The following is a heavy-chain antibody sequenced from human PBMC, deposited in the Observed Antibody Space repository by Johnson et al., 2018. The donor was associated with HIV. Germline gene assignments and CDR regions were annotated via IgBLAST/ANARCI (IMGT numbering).Heavy chain of an antibody. CDR1: GFPFSNAW. CDR2: IYSGGST. Sequence: VQLVESGGGLVKPGGSLRLSCRASGFPFSNAWMNWVRQAPGKGLEWVSVIYSGGSTYYADSVKGRFTISRDNSKNTLYLQMNSLRAEDTAVYYCASLSSSGAFDIWGQGTMVTVSS. V-gene: IGHV3-66*01. J-gene: IGHJ3*02. CDR3: ASLSSSGAFDI. D-gene: IGHD6-6*01.